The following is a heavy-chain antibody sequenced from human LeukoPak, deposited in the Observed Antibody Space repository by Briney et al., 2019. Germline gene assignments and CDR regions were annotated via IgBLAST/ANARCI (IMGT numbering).Heavy chain of an antibody. CDR2: IVVGSGNT. CDR1: GFTFTSSA. D-gene: IGHD2-21*02. CDR3: AAAAYCGGDCYSGFDY. J-gene: IGHJ4*02. V-gene: IGHV1-58*02. Sequence: SVKVSCKASGFTFTSSAMQWVRQARGQRLEWIGWIVVGSGNTNYAQKFQERVTITRDMSTSTAYMELSSLRSEDTAVYYCAAAAYCGGDCYSGFDYWGQGTLVTVSS.